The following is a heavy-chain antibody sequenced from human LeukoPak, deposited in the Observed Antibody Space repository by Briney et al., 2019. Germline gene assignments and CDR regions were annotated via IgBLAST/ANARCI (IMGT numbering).Heavy chain of an antibody. CDR1: GFTFSSYS. J-gene: IGHJ4*02. Sequence: QTGGSLRLSCAASGFTFSSYSMHWVRQAPGKGLEYVSAISSNGGSTYYANSVKGRFTISRDNSKNTLYLQMGSLRAEDMAVYYCATTPRSGLDYWGQGTLVTVSS. CDR3: ATTPRSGLDY. CDR2: ISSNGGST. V-gene: IGHV3-64*01. D-gene: IGHD6-19*01.